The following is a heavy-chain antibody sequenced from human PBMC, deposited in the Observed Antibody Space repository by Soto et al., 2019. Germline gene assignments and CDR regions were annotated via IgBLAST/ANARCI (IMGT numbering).Heavy chain of an antibody. CDR1: GGSISSYY. CDR3: ARRYGASFDE. J-gene: IGHJ4*02. V-gene: IGHV4-59*01. CDR2: IYYSGST. D-gene: IGHD4-17*01. Sequence: SETLSLTCTVSGGSISSYYWSWIRQPPGKGLEWIGYIYYSGSTNYNPSLKSRVTISVDTSKNQFSLKLSSVTAADTAVYYCARRYGASFDEWGQGTLVTVSS.